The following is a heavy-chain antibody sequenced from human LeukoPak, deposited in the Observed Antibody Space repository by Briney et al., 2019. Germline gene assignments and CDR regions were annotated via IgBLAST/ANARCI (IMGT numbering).Heavy chain of an antibody. CDR3: ARGDYVWGSYPDY. J-gene: IGHJ4*02. Sequence: ASVKVSCKASGYTLTGYYMHWVRQAPGQGLEWMGWINPNSGGTNYAQKFQGRVTMTRDTPISTAYMELSRLRSDDTAVYYCARGDYVWGSYPDYWGQGTLVTVSS. V-gene: IGHV1-2*02. D-gene: IGHD3-16*02. CDR2: INPNSGGT. CDR1: GYTLTGYY.